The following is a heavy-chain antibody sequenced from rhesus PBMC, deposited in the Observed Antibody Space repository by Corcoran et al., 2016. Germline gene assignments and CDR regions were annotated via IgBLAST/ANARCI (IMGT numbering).Heavy chain of an antibody. CDR1: GGSISSSY. V-gene: IGHV4-169*02. D-gene: IGHD4-29*01. CDR2: IYGSGSST. CDR3: VRETVYGSKYYFDY. J-gene: IGHJ4*01. Sequence: QLQLQESGPGLVKPSETLSVTCAVSGGSISSSYWSWIRLAPGRGLEWIGYIYGSGSSTNYNPSLKSRVTLSVDTSKNQFSLKPSSVTAADTAVYYCVRETVYGSKYYFDYWGQGVLVTVSS.